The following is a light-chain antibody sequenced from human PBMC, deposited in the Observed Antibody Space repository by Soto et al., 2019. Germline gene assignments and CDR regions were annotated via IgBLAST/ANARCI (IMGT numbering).Light chain of an antibody. CDR2: AAS. J-gene: IGKJ1*01. Sequence: DIQMTQSPSSLSASVGDRVTITCRASQGISNYLAWYQQKPGKVPKLLIYAASTLQSGVPSRFSGSGSGTDFTLTISSLQSEDVATYYCQKYNSAPQVTFGQGTKVEIK. V-gene: IGKV1-27*01. CDR3: QKYNSAPQVT. CDR1: QGISNY.